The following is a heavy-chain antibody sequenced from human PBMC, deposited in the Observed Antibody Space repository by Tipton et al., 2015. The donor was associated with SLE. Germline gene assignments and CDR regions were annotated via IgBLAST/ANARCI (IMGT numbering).Heavy chain of an antibody. CDR3: ARDGYCRGGRCSPID. Sequence: QLVQSGGGVVQPGRSLRLSCAASGFTFSSYGMHWVRQAPGKGLEWVAVIWYDGSNKYYADSVKGRFTISIDSSKNTLYRQMNSLRTEGTAVYYWARDGYCRGGRCSPIDWGQGARVTVSS. V-gene: IGHV3-33*01. D-gene: IGHD2-15*01. CDR2: IWYDGSNK. J-gene: IGHJ4*02. CDR1: GFTFSSYG.